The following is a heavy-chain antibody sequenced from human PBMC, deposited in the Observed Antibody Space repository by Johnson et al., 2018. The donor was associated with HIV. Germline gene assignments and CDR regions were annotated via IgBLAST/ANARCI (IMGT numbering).Heavy chain of an antibody. D-gene: IGHD2-15*01. Sequence: VQLVESGGGLVQPGGSLRLSCAASGFTVSSNYMSWVRQAPGKGLEWVSVIYSGSNKYYADSVKGRFTISRDNSKNTLYLQMNSLRAEDTAVYYCARGPHEVVVVAATSAFDIWGQGTMVTVSS. CDR1: GFTVSSNY. CDR2: IYSGSNK. J-gene: IGHJ3*02. V-gene: IGHV3-66*02. CDR3: ARGPHEVVVVAATSAFDI.